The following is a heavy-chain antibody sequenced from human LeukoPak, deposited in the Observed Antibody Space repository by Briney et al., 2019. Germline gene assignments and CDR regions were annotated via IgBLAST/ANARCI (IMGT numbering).Heavy chain of an antibody. CDR3: ARGGVSIAVTGMGGFDY. J-gene: IGHJ4*02. D-gene: IGHD6-19*01. V-gene: IGHV3-21*01. Sequence: GGSLRLSCAATGFTFSSDSMNWVCQAPGKGLEWVSSISSSSNYIFYADSVKGRFTISRDNAKNPLYLQMNSLRVEDTAVYYCARGGVSIAVTGMGGFDYWGQGTLVTVSS. CDR2: ISSSSNYI. CDR1: GFTFSSDS.